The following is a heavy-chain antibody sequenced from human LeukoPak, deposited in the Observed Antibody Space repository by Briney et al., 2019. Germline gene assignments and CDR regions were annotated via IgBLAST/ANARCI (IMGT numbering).Heavy chain of an antibody. CDR1: GFTFSSYS. Sequence: PGGSLRLSCAASGFTFSSYSMNWVRQAPGKGLEWVSSISSSSSYIYYADSVKGRFTISRDNSKNTLYVQMNGLRVDDTAVYYCARDRLDGNNWNDCDYWGQGTLVTVSS. D-gene: IGHD1-1*01. CDR3: ARDRLDGNNWNDCDY. V-gene: IGHV3-21*01. CDR2: ISSSSSYI. J-gene: IGHJ4*02.